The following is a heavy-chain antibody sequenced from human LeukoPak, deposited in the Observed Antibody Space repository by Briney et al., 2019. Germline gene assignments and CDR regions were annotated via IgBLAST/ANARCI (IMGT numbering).Heavy chain of an antibody. CDR1: GYSISNDYY. D-gene: IGHD4-17*01. CDR3: TRKATTGPTKAAFDV. J-gene: IGHJ3*01. CDR2: IYHSGSG. V-gene: IGHV4-28*01. Sequence: SETLSLTCAVSGYSISNDYYWGWIRRPPGGGLEWIGHIYHSGSGYYNPSLKSRVAMSVDTSKNQFSLKLSSVTAVDTAVYYCTRKATTGPTKAAFDVWGQGTMVTVSS.